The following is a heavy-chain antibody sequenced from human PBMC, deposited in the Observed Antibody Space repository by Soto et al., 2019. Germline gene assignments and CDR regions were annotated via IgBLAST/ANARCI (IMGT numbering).Heavy chain of an antibody. Sequence: SETLSLTCTVSGGSISSYYWSWIRQPAGKGLEWIGRIYTSGSTNYNPSLKSRVTMSVDTSKNQFSLKLSSVTAADTAVYYCARAQYSSSWYYFDYWGQGTLVTVSS. V-gene: IGHV4-4*07. CDR3: ARAQYSSSWYYFDY. D-gene: IGHD6-13*01. CDR2: IYTSGST. CDR1: GGSISSYY. J-gene: IGHJ4*02.